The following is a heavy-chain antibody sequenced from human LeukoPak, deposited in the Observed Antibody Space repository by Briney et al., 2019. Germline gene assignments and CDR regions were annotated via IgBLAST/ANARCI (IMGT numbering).Heavy chain of an antibody. Sequence: PGGSLRLSCAASGFTFSSFGLSWVRQAPGQGLEWVSAISRSGGSTYYVDSVKGRFTISRDNSKTTLYLQMNSLRAEDTALYYCAKSPTAYDYYDYWGQGTLVTVSS. D-gene: IGHD5-12*01. CDR2: ISRSGGST. V-gene: IGHV3-23*01. CDR3: AKSPTAYDYYDY. J-gene: IGHJ4*02. CDR1: GFTFSSFG.